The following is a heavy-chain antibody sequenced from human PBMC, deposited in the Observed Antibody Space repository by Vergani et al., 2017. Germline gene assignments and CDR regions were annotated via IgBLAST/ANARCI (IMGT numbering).Heavy chain of an antibody. Sequence: QLQLQESGPGLVKPSETLSLTCTVSGGSISTNSYFWGWIRQPPGKGLEWIGYNYSTGSTHHNPSLRRRINMSVDTSKNQFSLKLNSVTAADTAMYYCARMGGYDEGDAFRIGYFDSWGPGILVTVSS. V-gene: IGHV4-39*07. D-gene: IGHD3-22*01. CDR3: ARMGGYDEGDAFRIGYFDS. J-gene: IGHJ4*02. CDR2: NYSTGST. CDR1: GGSISTNSYF.